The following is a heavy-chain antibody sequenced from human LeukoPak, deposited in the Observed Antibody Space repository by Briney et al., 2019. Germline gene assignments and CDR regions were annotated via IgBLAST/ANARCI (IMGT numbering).Heavy chain of an antibody. Sequence: GGSLRLSCTPSGFTLGDYAMSWVRQAPGKRLEWGVDISYVGSNKYYAHSVKGRFTISRDNSKNTLYLEMNSLRAEDTAVYYCARDPPSGWPLGMDVWGQGTTVTVAS. J-gene: IGHJ6*02. V-gene: IGHV3-30-3*01. D-gene: IGHD6-19*01. CDR2: ISYVGSNK. CDR1: GFTLGDYA. CDR3: ARDPPSGWPLGMDV.